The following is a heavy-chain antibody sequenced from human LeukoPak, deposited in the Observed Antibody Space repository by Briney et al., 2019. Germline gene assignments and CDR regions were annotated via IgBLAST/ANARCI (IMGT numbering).Heavy chain of an antibody. CDR2: INHSGST. V-gene: IGHV4-34*01. Sequence: SETLSLTCAVYGGSFSGYYWSWIRQPPGKGLEWIGEINHSGSTNYNPSLKSRVTISVDTSKNQFSLKLSSVTAADTAVYYCARAVPDYDSSGYSKYYFDYWGQGTLVTVSS. CDR3: ARAVPDYDSSGYSKYYFDY. J-gene: IGHJ4*02. D-gene: IGHD3-22*01. CDR1: GGSFSGYY.